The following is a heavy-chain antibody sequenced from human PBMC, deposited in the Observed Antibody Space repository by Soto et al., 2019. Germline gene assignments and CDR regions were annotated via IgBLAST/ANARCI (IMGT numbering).Heavy chain of an antibody. J-gene: IGHJ6*02. CDR1: GFTFNSYW. CDR3: ARDRVLRFLEWLPYYGMDV. CDR2: IKQDGSEK. D-gene: IGHD3-3*01. Sequence: EVQLVESGGGLVQPGGSLSLSCAASGFTFNSYWMSWVRQAPGKGLEWVANIKQDGSEKYYVDSVKGRFTISRDNAKNSLYLQMNSVRAEDTAVYYCARDRVLRFLEWLPYYGMDVWGQGTTVTVSS. V-gene: IGHV3-7*01.